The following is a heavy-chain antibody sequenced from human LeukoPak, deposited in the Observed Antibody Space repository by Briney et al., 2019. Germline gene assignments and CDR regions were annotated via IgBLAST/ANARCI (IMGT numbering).Heavy chain of an antibody. CDR2: IYYSGIT. V-gene: IGHV4-59*08. CDR3: ARLDYTYPHVD. Sequence: SETLSLTCTVSGGSINTYYWSWIRQPPGKGLEWIGYIYYSGITNYNPTLKSRVTISIDTSKNQFSLKLSSVTAADTAVYYCARLDYTYPHVDWGQGTLVTVSS. J-gene: IGHJ4*02. D-gene: IGHD3-16*01. CDR1: GGSINTYY.